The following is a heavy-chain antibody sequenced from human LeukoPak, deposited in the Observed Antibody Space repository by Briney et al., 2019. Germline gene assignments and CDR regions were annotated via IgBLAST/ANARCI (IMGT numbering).Heavy chain of an antibody. CDR3: ARVGTTSNFYFYYGMDV. V-gene: IGHV3-74*01. CDR1: GFTFSSYW. J-gene: IGHJ6*02. D-gene: IGHD2/OR15-2a*01. CDR2: INSDGSIT. Sequence: GGSLRLSCAASGFTFSSYWMYWVRQDPGKGLVWVSRINSDGSITNYADSVKGRFTISRDSAKNTLYLQMNSLRAEDTAVYYCARVGTTSNFYFYYGMDVWGQGTTVTVSS.